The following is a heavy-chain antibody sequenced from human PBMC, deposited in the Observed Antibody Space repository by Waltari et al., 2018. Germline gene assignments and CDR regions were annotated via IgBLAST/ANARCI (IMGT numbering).Heavy chain of an antibody. CDR1: GFTFTSSA. CDR2: IVDGSGNT. Sequence: QMQLVQSGPDVKKPGTSVKVSCKASGFTFTSSAVQRVRQARGQRLEWIGWIVDGSGNTNYAKKVQERVTISRDMSTSTAYMELSSLSSEETAVYYCAAVVYYDSSGYYDAPDAFDIWGQGTMVTVSS. D-gene: IGHD3-22*01. CDR3: AAVVYYDSSGYYDAPDAFDI. V-gene: IGHV1-58*01. J-gene: IGHJ3*02.